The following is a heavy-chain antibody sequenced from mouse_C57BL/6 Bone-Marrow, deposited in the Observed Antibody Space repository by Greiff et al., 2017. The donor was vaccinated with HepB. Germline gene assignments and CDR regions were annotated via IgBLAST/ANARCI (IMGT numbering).Heavy chain of an antibody. D-gene: IGHD2-12*01. Sequence: VHLVESGPGLVAPSQRLSITCTVSGFSFTSYGVHWVRQPPGKGLEWLVVIWSDGSTTYNSALKSRLSISKDNSKSQVFLKMNSLQTDDTAMYYCARHEGLRRYWYFDVWGTGTTVTVSS. J-gene: IGHJ1*03. CDR3: ARHEGLRRYWYFDV. CDR2: IWSDGST. V-gene: IGHV2-6-1*01. CDR1: GFSFTSYG.